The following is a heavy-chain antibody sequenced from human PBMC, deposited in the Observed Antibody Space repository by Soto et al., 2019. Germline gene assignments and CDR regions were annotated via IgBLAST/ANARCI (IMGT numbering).Heavy chain of an antibody. V-gene: IGHV4-34*01. Sequence: QVPLQQWGAGLLKPSETLSLTCAVYGGSFSGYYWSWIRQPPGKGLVWIGEINHSGSTNYNPSLKSRVTISVDTSKTQFSLKLSSVTAADTAVYYCARGSIDIVTGYPAPHFDYWGQVTLVTVSS. J-gene: IGHJ4*02. CDR1: GGSFSGYY. CDR3: ARGSIDIVTGYPAPHFDY. CDR2: INHSGST. D-gene: IGHD3-9*01.